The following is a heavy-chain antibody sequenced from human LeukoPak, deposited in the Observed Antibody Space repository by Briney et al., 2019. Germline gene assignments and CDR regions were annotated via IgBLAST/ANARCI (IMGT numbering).Heavy chain of an antibody. D-gene: IGHD5-18*01. Sequence: RASVKVSCKASGYTFTSYGISWVRQAPGQGLEWMGWISAYNGNTNYAQKLQGRVTMTTDTSTSTAYMDLRSLRSDDTAVYYCARMGIQLWLPAPSDYWGQGTLVTVSS. V-gene: IGHV1-18*01. CDR2: ISAYNGNT. CDR1: GYTFTSYG. J-gene: IGHJ4*02. CDR3: ARMGIQLWLPAPSDY.